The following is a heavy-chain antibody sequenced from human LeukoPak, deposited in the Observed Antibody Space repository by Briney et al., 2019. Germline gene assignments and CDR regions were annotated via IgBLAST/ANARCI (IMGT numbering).Heavy chain of an antibody. J-gene: IGHJ3*02. CDR3: ANLARNAFDI. CDR1: GFTFSSYE. D-gene: IGHD2-21*01. Sequence: GGSLRLSCAASGFTFSSYEMNWVRQAPGKGLEWVSGISGSGDSTYYADSVKGRFTISRDNSKNTLYLQMNSLRAEDTAVYYCANLARNAFDIWGQGTMVTVSS. CDR2: ISGSGDST. V-gene: IGHV3-23*01.